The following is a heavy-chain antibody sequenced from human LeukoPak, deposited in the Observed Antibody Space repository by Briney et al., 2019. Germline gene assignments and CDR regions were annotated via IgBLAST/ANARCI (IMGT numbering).Heavy chain of an antibody. V-gene: IGHV3-53*05. CDR1: GLTVSNNY. CDR2: IYSGGTT. CDR3: ARGLSHYDFWSGYYVYYYMDV. J-gene: IGHJ6*03. Sequence: PGGSLRLSCVTSGLTVSNNYMSWVRQAPGEGLEWVSVIYSGGTTSYADSVKGRFTISRDSSKDTLYLQMNSLRAEDMAVYYCARGLSHYDFWSGYYVYYYMDVWGKGTTVTVSS. D-gene: IGHD3-3*01.